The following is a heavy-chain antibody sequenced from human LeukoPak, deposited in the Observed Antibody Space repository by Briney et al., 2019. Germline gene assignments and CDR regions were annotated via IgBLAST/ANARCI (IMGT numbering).Heavy chain of an antibody. J-gene: IGHJ6*02. CDR3: AKDRSIAASGTGYYYYYGLDV. Sequence: GGSLRLSCAASGFTFSSYWMNWVRQAPGKGLEWVANIKQDGSDRYYADSVKGRFTISRDNSKNTLYLQMNSLRAEDTAVYYCAKDRSIAASGTGYYYYYGLDVWGQGTAATVSS. CDR1: GFTFSSYW. V-gene: IGHV3-7*01. CDR2: IKQDGSDR. D-gene: IGHD6-13*01.